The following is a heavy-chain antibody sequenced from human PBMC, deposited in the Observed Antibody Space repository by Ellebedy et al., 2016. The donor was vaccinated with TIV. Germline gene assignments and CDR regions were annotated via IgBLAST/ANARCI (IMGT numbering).Heavy chain of an antibody. D-gene: IGHD6-19*01. V-gene: IGHV3-21*01. CDR1: GFTFSSYS. J-gene: IGHJ4*02. Sequence: GGSLRLXXAASGFTFSSYSMNWVRQAPGKGLEWVSSISSSSSYIYYADSVKGRFTISRDNAKNSLYLQMNSLRAEDTAVYYCARDLLAVAGRTFDYWGQGTLVTVSS. CDR3: ARDLLAVAGRTFDY. CDR2: ISSSSSYI.